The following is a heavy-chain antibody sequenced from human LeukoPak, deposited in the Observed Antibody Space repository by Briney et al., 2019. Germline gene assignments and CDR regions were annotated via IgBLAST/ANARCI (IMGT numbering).Heavy chain of an antibody. Sequence: GGSLRLSCAASGFTFSSYWMTWVRQPPGKGLVWVSRVNSDGSSTTYADSVKGRFTISRDNAKNTLYLQMNSLRAEDTAVYYCARGRYYGMDVWGQGTTVTVSS. CDR2: VNSDGSST. J-gene: IGHJ6*02. V-gene: IGHV3-74*01. CDR1: GFTFSSYW. CDR3: ARGRYYGMDV.